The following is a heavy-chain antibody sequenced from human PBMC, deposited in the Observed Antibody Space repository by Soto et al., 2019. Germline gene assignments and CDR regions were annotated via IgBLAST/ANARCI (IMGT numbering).Heavy chain of an antibody. CDR1: GGTFSSYA. Sequence: ASVKVSCEACGGTFSSYAISWVRQAPGQGLEWMGGIIPIFGTANYAQKFQGRVTITADESTSTAYMELSSLRSEDTAVYYCARRNLRSGWYYYYGMDVWGQGTTVTVSS. CDR3: ARRNLRSGWYYYYGMDV. V-gene: IGHV1-69*13. CDR2: IIPIFGTA. J-gene: IGHJ6*02. D-gene: IGHD6-19*01.